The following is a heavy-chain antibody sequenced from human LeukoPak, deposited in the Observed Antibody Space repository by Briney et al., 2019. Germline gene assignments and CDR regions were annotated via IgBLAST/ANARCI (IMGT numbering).Heavy chain of an antibody. J-gene: IGHJ6*02. D-gene: IGHD2-2*02. CDR2: INAGNGNT. CDR1: GYTFTSYS. Sequence: ASVKVSCKASGYTFTSYSIHWVRQAPGQRLEWMGWINAGNGNTKYSQKFRGRVTITRDTSASTAYMELSSLRSEDTAVYYCARSYCSITSCYTDYYYYAMDVWGQGTTVTVSS. V-gene: IGHV1-3*01. CDR3: ARSYCSITSCYTDYYYYAMDV.